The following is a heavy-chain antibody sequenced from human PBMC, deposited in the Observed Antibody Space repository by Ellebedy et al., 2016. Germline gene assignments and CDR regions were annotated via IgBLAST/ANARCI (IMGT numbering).Heavy chain of an antibody. V-gene: IGHV3-21*01. CDR3: ARGVGGTSLNWFDP. J-gene: IGHJ5*02. D-gene: IGHD3-16*01. CDR2: ISAGSDTT. Sequence: GGSLRLXCAASGSTFSGYTMNWVRQAPGKGLEWVSTISAGSDTTRLADSVKGRFTISRDNAKNSLYLQMNSLRAEDTAVYYCARGVGGTSLNWFDPWGQGTLVTVSS. CDR1: GSTFSGYT.